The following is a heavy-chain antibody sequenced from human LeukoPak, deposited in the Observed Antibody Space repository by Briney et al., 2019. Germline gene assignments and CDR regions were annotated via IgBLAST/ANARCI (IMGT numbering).Heavy chain of an antibody. J-gene: IGHJ5*02. CDR3: ARHGSGDCSSASCPRWFDP. D-gene: IGHD2-2*01. CDR1: VFVFSSYT. Sequence: PGGSLRLSCAASVFVFSSYTMHWVRQAPDKGLEWVAVISYDGVYIKYADSLKGRFTISRDNSKNTLYLQMNSLRVEDTAVYYCARHGSGDCSSASCPRWFDPWGQGTVVTVSS. CDR2: ISYDGVYI. V-gene: IGHV3-30*04.